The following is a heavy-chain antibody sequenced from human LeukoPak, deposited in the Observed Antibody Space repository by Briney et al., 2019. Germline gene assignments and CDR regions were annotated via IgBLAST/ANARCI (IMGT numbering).Heavy chain of an antibody. J-gene: IGHJ4*02. D-gene: IGHD1-26*01. V-gene: IGHV3-23*01. CDR3: AKGLQWELPFDY. CDR1: GFTFSSYA. Sequence: GGSLRLSCAASGFTFSSYAMSWARQAPGKGLEWVSGISGSGGSAYYADSVKGRFTISRDNSKNTLYLQMNSLRAEDTAVYYCAKGLQWELPFDYWGQGTLVTVSS. CDR2: ISGSGGSA.